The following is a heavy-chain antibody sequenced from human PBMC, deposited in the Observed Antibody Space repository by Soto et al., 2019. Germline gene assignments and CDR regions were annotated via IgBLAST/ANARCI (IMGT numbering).Heavy chain of an antibody. Sequence: GGSLRLSCAASGFTFTNAWMNWVRQAPGKGLEWVGRIKTKTDGGTTDYATPVKGRFTISRDDSKNTLYLQMNSLKTEDTAVYYCATMRTAAGTRIFDYWGQGTLVTVSS. CDR2: IKTKTDGGTT. CDR1: GFTFTNAW. CDR3: ATMRTAAGTRIFDY. J-gene: IGHJ4*02. D-gene: IGHD6-13*01. V-gene: IGHV3-15*07.